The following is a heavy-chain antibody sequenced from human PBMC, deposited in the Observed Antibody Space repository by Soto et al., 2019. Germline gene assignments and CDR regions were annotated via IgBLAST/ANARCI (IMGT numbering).Heavy chain of an antibody. CDR1: GYTFTNND. CDR3: ARSASSARPYYFDY. J-gene: IGHJ4*02. V-gene: IGHV1-8*03. Sequence: GASVKVSCKASGYTFTNNDVSWVRQATGQGLEWMGWMNPGSGNTKYSQKFQGRVTITRDTSASTAYMELSSLRSEDTAVYYCARSASSARPYYFDYWGQGTLVTVSS. D-gene: IGHD6-6*01. CDR2: MNPGSGNT.